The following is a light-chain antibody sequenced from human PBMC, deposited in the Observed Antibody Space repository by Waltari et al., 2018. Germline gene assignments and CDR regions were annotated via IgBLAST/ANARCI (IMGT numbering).Light chain of an antibody. J-gene: IGLJ1*01. CDR1: EIGTKS. CDR3: QVWDSSRDQYV. V-gene: IGLV3-21*04. CDR2: YNS. Sequence: SYVLTQPPSVSVAPGQTARITCGGDEIGTKSVHWCQQKPGQAPVLLIYYNSDRPSGNPERFSASNSGNTATLTITRVEAGNEADYYCQVWDSSRDQYVFGTGTKVTVL.